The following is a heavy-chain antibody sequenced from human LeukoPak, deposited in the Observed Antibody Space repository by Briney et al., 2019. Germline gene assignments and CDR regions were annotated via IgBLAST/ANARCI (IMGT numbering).Heavy chain of an antibody. CDR1: GYTFTSYG. D-gene: IGHD3-9*01. CDR3: ARASRLLRYFDWLLPNDY. Sequence: GASVKVSCKASGYTFTSYGISWVRQAPGQGLEWMGWISAYNGNTNYAQKLQGRVTMTTDTSTSTAYMELRSLRSDDTAVYYRARASRLLRYFDWLLPNDYWGQGTLVTVSS. CDR2: ISAYNGNT. V-gene: IGHV1-18*01. J-gene: IGHJ4*02.